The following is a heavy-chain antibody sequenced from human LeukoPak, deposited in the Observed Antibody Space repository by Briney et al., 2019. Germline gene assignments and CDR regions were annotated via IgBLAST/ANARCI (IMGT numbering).Heavy chain of an antibody. V-gene: IGHV1-69*05. CDR2: IIPIFGTA. D-gene: IGHD3-16*01. CDR3: ARDRGGSGSDAFDI. CDR1: GGTFSSYP. Sequence: SVKVSCKASGGTFSSYPINWVRQAPGQGLEWMGGIIPIFGTANYAQRFQGRVTITTDESTSTAYMELSSLRSEDTAVYYCARDRGGSGSDAFDIWGQGTMVTVSS. J-gene: IGHJ3*02.